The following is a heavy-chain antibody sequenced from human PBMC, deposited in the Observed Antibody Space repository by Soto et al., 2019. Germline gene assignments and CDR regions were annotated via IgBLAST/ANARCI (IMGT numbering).Heavy chain of an antibody. J-gene: IGHJ3*02. CDR1: GGSISSGGYY. V-gene: IGHV4-31*03. CDR2: IYYSGST. D-gene: IGHD2-2*01. Sequence: SETLSLTCTVSGGSISSGGYYWSWIRQHPGKGLEWIGYIYYSGSTYYNPSLKSRVTISVDTSKNQFSLKLSSVTAADTAVYYCAGVPDYDIVVVPAAIGFAFDIWGQGTMVTVSS. CDR3: AGVPDYDIVVVPAAIGFAFDI.